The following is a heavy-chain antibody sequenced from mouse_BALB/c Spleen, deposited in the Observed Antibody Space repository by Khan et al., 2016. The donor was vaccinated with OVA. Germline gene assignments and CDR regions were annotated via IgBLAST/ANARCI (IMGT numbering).Heavy chain of an antibody. J-gene: IGHJ3*01. Sequence: QVQLKQPGAELVRPGVSVKISCKGSGYTFTDFVMHWVKQSHAKSLAWIGVISTYYGDTTHNQKFKGKATMTVDKSSSTAYMELARLTSEDSAIYYCVRGSGGDRFADWGQGTLVTVSA. CDR2: ISTYYGDT. CDR1: GYTFTDFV. V-gene: IGHV1S137*01. CDR3: VRGSGGDRFAD. D-gene: IGHD1-3*01.